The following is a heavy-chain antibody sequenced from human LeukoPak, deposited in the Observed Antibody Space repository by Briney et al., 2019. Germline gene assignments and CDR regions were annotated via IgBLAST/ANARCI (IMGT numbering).Heavy chain of an antibody. V-gene: IGHV4-59*01. CDR3: ARVDSRPYGSGSYYYYYYYMDV. D-gene: IGHD3-10*01. CDR1: GGSISSYY. Sequence: SETLSLTCTVSGGSISSYYWSWIRQPPGKGLEWIGYIYYSGSTNYNPSLKSRVTISVDTSKNQFSLKLSSVTAADTAVYYCARVDSRPYGSGSYYYYYYYMDVWGKGTTVTVSS. CDR2: IYYSGST. J-gene: IGHJ6*03.